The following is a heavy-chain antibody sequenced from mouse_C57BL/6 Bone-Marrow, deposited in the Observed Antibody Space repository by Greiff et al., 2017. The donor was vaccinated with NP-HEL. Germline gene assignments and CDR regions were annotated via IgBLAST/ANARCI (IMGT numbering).Heavy chain of an antibody. CDR3: AREDYDGPYYYAMDY. CDR1: GYTFTGYW. D-gene: IGHD2-4*01. CDR2: ILPGSGST. J-gene: IGHJ4*01. V-gene: IGHV1-9*01. Sequence: VQLVESGAELMKPGASVKLSCKATGYTFTGYWIEWVKQRPGHGLEWIGEILPGSGSTNYNEKFKGKATLTVDKPSSTAYMQLSSLTSEDSAVYYCAREDYDGPYYYAMDYWGQGTSVTVSS.